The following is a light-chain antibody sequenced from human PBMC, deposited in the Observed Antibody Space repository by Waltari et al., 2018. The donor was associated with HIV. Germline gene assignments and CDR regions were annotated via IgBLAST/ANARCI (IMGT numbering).Light chain of an antibody. V-gene: IGLV2-14*03. CDR2: DVF. J-gene: IGLJ2*01. CDR3: SSYTTTNTII. Sequence: QSALTQPASVSGSPGQSITISCTGTSSAIGAYEYVSWYRQHPDKAPQLLIYDVFYRPSGVSHRFSGSKSCNTASLTISGLQAEDEAVYACSSYTTTNTIIFGGGTKLTVL. CDR1: SSAIGAYEY.